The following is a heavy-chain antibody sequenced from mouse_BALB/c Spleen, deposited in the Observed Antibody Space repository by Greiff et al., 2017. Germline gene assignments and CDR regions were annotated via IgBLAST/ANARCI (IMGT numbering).Heavy chain of an antibody. V-gene: IGHV5-4*02. CDR3: ARDGDDYYGYYFDY. J-gene: IGHJ2*01. CDR1: GFTFSDYY. D-gene: IGHD1-1*01. Sequence: EVQLVESGGGLVKPGGSLKLSCAASGFTFSDYYMYWVRQTPEKRLEWVATISDGGSYTYYPDSVKGRFTISRDNAKNNLYLQMSSLKSEDTAMYYCARDGDDYYGYYFDYWGQGTTLTVSS. CDR2: ISDGGSYT.